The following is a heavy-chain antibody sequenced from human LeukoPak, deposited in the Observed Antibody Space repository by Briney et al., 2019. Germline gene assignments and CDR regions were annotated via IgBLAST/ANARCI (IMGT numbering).Heavy chain of an antibody. CDR2: TSAYNGNT. CDR3: ARGLPSIDY. CDR1: GYIFTSYG. D-gene: IGHD4-11*01. J-gene: IGHJ4*02. Sequence: ASVKVSCKASGYIFTSYGINWVRQAPGQGLEWMGWTSAYNGNTNYAQKVQGRVTMTTDALTSTAYLELRSLTSDDTAVYYCARGLPSIDYWGQGTLVTVSS. V-gene: IGHV1-18*01.